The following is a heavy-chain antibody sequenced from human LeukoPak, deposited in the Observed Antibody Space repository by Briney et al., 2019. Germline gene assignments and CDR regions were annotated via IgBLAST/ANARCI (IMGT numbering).Heavy chain of an antibody. CDR1: GFTFSSHA. J-gene: IGHJ4*02. CDR2: IYSGGST. V-gene: IGHV3-66*01. D-gene: IGHD6-19*01. Sequence: GGSLRLSCAASGFTFSSHAMSWVRQAPGKGLEWVSVIYSGGSTYYADSVKGRFTISRDNSKNTLYLQMKSLRAEDTAVYYCARERNLEIAVAGTIFNYWGQGTLVTVSS. CDR3: ARERNLEIAVAGTIFNY.